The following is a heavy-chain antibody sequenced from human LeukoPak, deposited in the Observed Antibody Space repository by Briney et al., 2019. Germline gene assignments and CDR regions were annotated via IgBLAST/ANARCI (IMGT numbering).Heavy chain of an antibody. V-gene: IGHV4-59*12. CDR1: GGSISSYY. Sequence: SETLSLTCTVSGGSISSYYWSWIRQPPGKGLEWIGYIYYSGSTNYNPSLKSRVTISVDTSKNQFSLKLSSVTAADTAVYYCARAKSYARDAFDIWGQGTMVTVSS. CDR2: IYYSGST. J-gene: IGHJ3*02. CDR3: ARAKSYARDAFDI. D-gene: IGHD2-8*01.